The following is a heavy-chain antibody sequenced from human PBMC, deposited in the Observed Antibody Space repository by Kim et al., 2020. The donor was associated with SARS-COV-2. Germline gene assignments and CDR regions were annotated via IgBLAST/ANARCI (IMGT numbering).Heavy chain of an antibody. CDR3: ARVLNGYSYGYEDYFDY. D-gene: IGHD5-18*01. J-gene: IGHJ4*02. V-gene: IGHV3-11*06. Sequence: VKGRYTPSRDNAKKSLYLQMNSMRAEDAAVYYCARVLNGYSYGYEDYFDYWGQGTLVTVSS.